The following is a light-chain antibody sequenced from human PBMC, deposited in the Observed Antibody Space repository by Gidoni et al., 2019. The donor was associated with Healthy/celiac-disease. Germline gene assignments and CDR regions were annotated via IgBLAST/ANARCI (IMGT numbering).Light chain of an antibody. Sequence: SYELTQPPSLSVSPGQTASITCSGDKLGDKYACWYQQQPGQSPVLVIYQDSKRPSGIPERFSGSNSGNTATLTISGTQAMDEADYYCQAWDSSIAVFGGGTKLTVL. V-gene: IGLV3-1*01. CDR3: QAWDSSIAV. CDR2: QDS. J-gene: IGLJ3*02. CDR1: KLGDKY.